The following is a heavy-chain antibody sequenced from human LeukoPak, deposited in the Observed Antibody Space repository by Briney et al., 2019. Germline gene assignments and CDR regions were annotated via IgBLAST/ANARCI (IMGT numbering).Heavy chain of an antibody. CDR3: AKDKGRKFFDY. Sequence: PGGSLRLSCAASGFTFRNYGMHWVRQAPGKGLEWVALIWYDGSNKYYADSVKGRFTISRDDSKNTLYLEMNSLRTEDTAVYYCAKDKGRKFFDYWGQGTLVTVSS. CDR1: GFTFRNYG. J-gene: IGHJ4*02. V-gene: IGHV3-30*02. CDR2: IWYDGSNK.